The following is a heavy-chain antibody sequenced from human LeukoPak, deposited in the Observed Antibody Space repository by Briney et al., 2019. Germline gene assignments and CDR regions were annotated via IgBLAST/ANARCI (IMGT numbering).Heavy chain of an antibody. Sequence: PGGSLRLSCAASGFSFSSYWVRWIRQAPGKGLVWVARINADGSSISYVDSVKGRFNISRDNAENTLDLQMKSLRAEDTAVYYCVTLTTAVNQGAFDIWGQGTMVTVSS. J-gene: IGHJ3*02. CDR1: GFSFSSYW. V-gene: IGHV3-74*01. CDR2: INADGSSI. D-gene: IGHD3-9*01. CDR3: VTLTTAVNQGAFDI.